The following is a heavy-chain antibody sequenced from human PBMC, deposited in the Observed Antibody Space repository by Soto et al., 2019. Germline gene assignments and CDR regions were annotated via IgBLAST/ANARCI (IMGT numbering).Heavy chain of an antibody. CDR3: AKDPNGDYLGAFDS. Sequence: EVQLLESGGGLVQPGGSLRLSCTPSGFDFSDHALTWVRQAPGKRLEWVARISGSGGVTKYADSVKGRFTISRDNFRTTLYLQMNRLRAGDSAVYYCAKDPNGDYLGAFDSWGQGTMVTVSS. CDR2: ISGSGGVT. D-gene: IGHD4-17*01. CDR1: GFDFSDHA. V-gene: IGHV3-23*01. J-gene: IGHJ3*02.